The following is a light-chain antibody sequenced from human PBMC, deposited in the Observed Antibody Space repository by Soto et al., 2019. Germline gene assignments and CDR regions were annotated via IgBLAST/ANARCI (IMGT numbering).Light chain of an antibody. V-gene: IGKV3-20*01. CDR2: GTS. CDR3: QQYGRSIT. Sequence: EIVLTQSPGTLSLSPGERATLSCRASQSVPRNYLAWYQQKPGQAPRLLIYGTSSRATGIPDRFSGSGSGTDFTLTISRLEPEDLSVFYCQQYGRSITFGQGTRLEIK. CDR1: QSVPRNY. J-gene: IGKJ5*01.